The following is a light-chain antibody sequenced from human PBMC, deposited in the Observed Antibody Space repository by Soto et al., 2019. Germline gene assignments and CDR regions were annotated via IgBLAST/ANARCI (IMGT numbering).Light chain of an antibody. J-gene: IGKJ2*01. V-gene: IGKV3-20*01. CDR2: GAS. CDR3: QQYGSSPVYT. CDR1: QSVSSSY. Sequence: EIVLTQSPGTLSLSPGGRATLSCRASQSVSSSYLAWYQQKPGQAPRLLIYGASSRATGIPDRFSGSGSGTDFTLTISRLEPEDFAVYYCQQYGSSPVYTFGQGTKLEIK.